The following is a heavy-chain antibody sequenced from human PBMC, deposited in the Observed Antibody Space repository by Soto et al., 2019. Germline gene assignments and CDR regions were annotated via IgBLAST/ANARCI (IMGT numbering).Heavy chain of an antibody. CDR1: GFTVSSNY. Sequence: GGSLRLSCAASGFTVSSNYMSWVRQAPGKGLEWVTVIYSDGSTYYADSVKGRFTISRDNSKNTLYLQMNSLRAEDTSIYYCARRLPFSYYMDVWGKGTTVTVSS. CDR3: ARRLPFSYYMDV. V-gene: IGHV3-66*04. J-gene: IGHJ6*03. CDR2: IYSDGST.